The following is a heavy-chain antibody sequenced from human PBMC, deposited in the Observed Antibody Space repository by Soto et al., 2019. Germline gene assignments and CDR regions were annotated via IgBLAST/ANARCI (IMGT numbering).Heavy chain of an antibody. CDR3: VRRHVSATGIDWFDP. V-gene: IGHV1-3*01. CDR1: GYTFTSYG. Sequence: ASVMVSCKASGYTFTSYGIHWVRQAPGQRLEWMGWINAANGDTKYSPKFQGRVTITRDTSESTAYMELSSLRSEDTAAYYCVRRHVSATGIDWFDPWGQGTLVTVS. J-gene: IGHJ5*02. D-gene: IGHD6-13*01. CDR2: INAANGDT.